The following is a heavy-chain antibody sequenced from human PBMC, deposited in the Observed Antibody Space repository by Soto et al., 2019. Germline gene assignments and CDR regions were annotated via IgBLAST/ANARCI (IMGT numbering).Heavy chain of an antibody. CDR1: AYTFTGYY. CDR3: ATDRVITFGGVILNTE. Sequence: ASVKVSCKASAYTFTGYYIHWVRQAPGQGLEWMGWINPNSGGTSYAQKFQGWVTMTRDTSTDIAYMELSSLRSEDTAVYYCATDRVITFGGVILNTEWGQGTLVTVSS. V-gene: IGHV1-2*04. J-gene: IGHJ4*02. D-gene: IGHD3-16*02. CDR2: INPNSGGT.